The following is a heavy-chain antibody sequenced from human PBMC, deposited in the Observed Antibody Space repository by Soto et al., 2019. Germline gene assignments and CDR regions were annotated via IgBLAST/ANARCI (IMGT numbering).Heavy chain of an antibody. CDR1: GFTFDGFP. V-gene: IGHV3-23*01. Sequence: GGSLRLSCKATGFTFDGFPMTWVRQAPGKGLQWVAAISGSGHTITYADSVTGRFTISRDNSKDTLYLQMNSLRHEDSAIYFCARDDPFDLRGQGTHVTVSS. J-gene: IGHJ4*02. CDR3: ARDDPFDL. CDR2: ISGSGHTI.